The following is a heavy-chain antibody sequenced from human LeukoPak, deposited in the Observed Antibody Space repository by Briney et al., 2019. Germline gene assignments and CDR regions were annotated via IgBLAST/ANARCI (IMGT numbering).Heavy chain of an antibody. D-gene: IGHD1-26*01. V-gene: IGHV1-18*01. CDR2: ISAYNGNT. Sequence: RASVKVSCKASGCTFTSYGISWVRQAPGQGLEWMGWISAYNGNTNYAQKFQGRVTITADESTSTAYMELSSLRSEDTAVYYCARARSGSYDVGDYYYYYGMDVWGQGTTVTVSS. CDR3: ARARSGSYDVGDYYYYYGMDV. CDR1: GCTFTSYG. J-gene: IGHJ6*02.